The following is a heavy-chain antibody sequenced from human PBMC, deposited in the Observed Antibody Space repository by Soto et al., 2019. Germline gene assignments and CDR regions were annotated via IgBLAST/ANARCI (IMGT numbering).Heavy chain of an antibody. D-gene: IGHD2-2*01. V-gene: IGHV3-33*01. CDR3: ARDPKTYCSSTSCLAFDY. CDR2: IWYDGSNK. J-gene: IGHJ4*02. Sequence: VQLVESGGGVVQPGRSLRLSCAASGFTFSSYGMHWVRQAPGKGLEWVAVIWYDGSNKYYADSVKGRFTISRDNSKNTLYLQMNSLRAEDTAVYYCARDPKTYCSSTSCLAFDYWGQGTLVTVSS. CDR1: GFTFSSYG.